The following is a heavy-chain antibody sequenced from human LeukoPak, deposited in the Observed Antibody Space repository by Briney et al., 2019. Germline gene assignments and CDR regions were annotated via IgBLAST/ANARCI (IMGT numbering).Heavy chain of an antibody. CDR2: INHSGST. CDR3: ARPHADY. V-gene: IGHV4-34*01. CDR1: GGSFSGCY. Sequence: SETLSLTCAVYGGSFSGCYWSWIRQPPGKGLEWIGEINHSGSTNYNPSLKSRVTISVDTSKNQFSLKLSSVTAADTAVYYCARPHADYWGQGTLVTVSS. J-gene: IGHJ4*02.